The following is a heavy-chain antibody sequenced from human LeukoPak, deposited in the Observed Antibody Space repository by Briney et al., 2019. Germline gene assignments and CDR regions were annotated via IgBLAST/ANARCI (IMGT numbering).Heavy chain of an antibody. CDR1: GGSFTGYY. J-gene: IGHJ6*03. CDR3: ARGRGSSLSGRKYYYYYYMDV. CDR2: INHSGST. Sequence: SETLSLTCAVYGGSFTGYYWSWTRQPPGKGLEWIWEINHSGSTNYNPSLKSRVIISVDTSKNQFSLKLSSVTAADTAVYYCARGRGSSLSGRKYYYYYYMDVWGKGTTVTVSS. V-gene: IGHV4-34*01. D-gene: IGHD6-6*01.